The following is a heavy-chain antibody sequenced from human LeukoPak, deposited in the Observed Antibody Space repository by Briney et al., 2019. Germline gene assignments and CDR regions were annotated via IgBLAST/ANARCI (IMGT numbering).Heavy chain of an antibody. J-gene: IGHJ4*02. Sequence: GGSLRLSCAASGFTFSSYAMHWVRQAPGKGLEWVAGMSSDGYNKDYADSVKGRFTISRDNSKNTLYLQMNSLRAEDTAVYYCAREAGYCSSTDCHPFDYWGQGTLVTVSS. D-gene: IGHD2-2*01. V-gene: IGHV3-30-3*01. CDR1: GFTFSSYA. CDR3: AREAGYCSSTDCHPFDY. CDR2: MSSDGYNK.